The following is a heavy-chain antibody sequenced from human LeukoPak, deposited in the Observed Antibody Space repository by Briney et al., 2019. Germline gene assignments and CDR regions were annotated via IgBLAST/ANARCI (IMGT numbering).Heavy chain of an antibody. CDR2: ISSSSSYI. CDR3: ARDKNDFWSGYSYYFDY. CDR1: GFTFSSYS. D-gene: IGHD3-3*01. J-gene: IGHJ4*02. Sequence: GGSLRLSCAASGFTFSSYSMNWVRQAPGKGLEWVSSISSSSSYIYYADPVKGRFTISRDNAKNSLYLQMSSLRAEDTAVYYCARDKNDFWSGYSYYFDYWGQGTLVTVSS. V-gene: IGHV3-21*01.